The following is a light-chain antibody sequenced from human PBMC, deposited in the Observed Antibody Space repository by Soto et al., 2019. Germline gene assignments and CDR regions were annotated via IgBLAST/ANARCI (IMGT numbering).Light chain of an antibody. Sequence: EIVLTQSPGTLSLSPGERATLSCRASQRVSNSLVAWYQQKPGQAPRPLMSAASSRATGIPDRFSGSGSGTDFTLTISSLEPEDFAVYYGQTYGDSLFTFGPGTKVETK. J-gene: IGKJ3*01. CDR1: QRVSNSL. CDR3: QTYGDSLFT. V-gene: IGKV3-20*01. CDR2: AAS.